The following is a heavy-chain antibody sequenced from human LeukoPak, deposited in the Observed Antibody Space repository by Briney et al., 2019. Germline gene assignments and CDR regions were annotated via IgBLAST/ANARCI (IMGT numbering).Heavy chain of an antibody. D-gene: IGHD6-19*01. Sequence: QTLPLTGAISGDSVSSNRAAWNWIRQSPSRGLEWLGRTYYRSKWYNEYAVSVKSRISINPDTSKNQFSLHLNSMTPEDTAVYYCARGNGDSSGWYYFDQWGQGTLVTVSS. V-gene: IGHV6-1*01. J-gene: IGHJ4*02. CDR3: ARGNGDSSGWYYFDQ. CDR1: GDSVSSNRAA. CDR2: TYYRSKWYN.